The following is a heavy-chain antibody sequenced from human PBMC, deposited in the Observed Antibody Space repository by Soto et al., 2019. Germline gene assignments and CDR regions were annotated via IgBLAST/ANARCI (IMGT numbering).Heavy chain of an antibody. CDR1: GGSISRYY. V-gene: IGHV4-59*08. D-gene: IGHD1-26*01. CDR2: IYYSGST. J-gene: IGHJ6*03. CDR3: ARVDNPQWDYYYYYMAV. Sequence: SETLSLTCTVSGGSISRYYWSWIRQPPGKGLEWIGYIYYSGSTNYNPSLKSRVTISVDTSKNQFSLKLSSVTAADTAVYYCARVDNPQWDYYYYYMAVWGKGTTVTVSS.